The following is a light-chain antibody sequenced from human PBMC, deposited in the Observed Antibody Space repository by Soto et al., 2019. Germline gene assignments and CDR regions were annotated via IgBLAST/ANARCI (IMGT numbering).Light chain of an antibody. J-gene: IGKJ5*01. CDR1: QSVNIY. CDR2: GAS. CDR3: QQYGSSQIT. V-gene: IGKV3D-15*01. Sequence: EIVMTQSPATLSVSPGERATLSCRASQSVNIYLAWYQQKPGQAPRLLIFGASSRATGIPARFSGSGSGTEFNLTISSLQSEDFAVYYCQQYGSSQITFGQGTRLEIK.